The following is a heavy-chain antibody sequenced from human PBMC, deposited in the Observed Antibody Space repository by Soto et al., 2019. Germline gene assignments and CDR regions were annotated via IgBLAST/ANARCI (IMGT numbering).Heavy chain of an antibody. CDR1: GDTVSSSSGA. CDR3: VRDGNFGKVADY. CDR2: TYYRSKWYN. J-gene: IGHJ4*02. D-gene: IGHD1-7*01. Sequence: QVQLQQSGPGLVKPSQTLSLTCAISGDTVSSSSGAWNWIRQSPSRGLEWLGRTYYRSKWYNDYALSVTGRITINPDTSKNQFSLQLDSVTPEDTAVYYCVRDGNFGKVADYWGQGTLVTVSS. V-gene: IGHV6-1*01.